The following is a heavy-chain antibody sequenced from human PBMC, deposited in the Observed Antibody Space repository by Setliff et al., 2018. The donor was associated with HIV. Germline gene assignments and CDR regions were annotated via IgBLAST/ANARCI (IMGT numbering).Heavy chain of an antibody. CDR1: GGSISSGSYY. J-gene: IGHJ3*02. Sequence: SETLSLTCTVSGGSISSGSYYWSWIRQPAGKGLEWIGHIYTSGSTNYNPSLKSRVTISVDTSKNQFSLRLSSVTAADTAVYYCARGEQQLVRNAFDIWGQGTMVTVSS. D-gene: IGHD6-13*01. V-gene: IGHV4-61*09. CDR3: ARGEQQLVRNAFDI. CDR2: IYTSGST.